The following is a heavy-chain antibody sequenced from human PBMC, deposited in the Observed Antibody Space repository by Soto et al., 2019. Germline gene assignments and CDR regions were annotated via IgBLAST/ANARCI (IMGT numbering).Heavy chain of an antibody. Sequence: LSLTCTVSCSSILISSYYCDWIRQPPGKGLEWIGSIYYSGSTYYNPSLKSRVTISVDTSKNQFSLKLSSVTAADTAVYYCARHGMDYYDSSGYYYSPYYFDYWGRG. CDR1: CSSILISSYY. J-gene: IGHJ4*02. CDR2: IYYSGST. D-gene: IGHD3-22*01. V-gene: IGHV4-39*01. CDR3: ARHGMDYYDSSGYYYSPYYFDY.